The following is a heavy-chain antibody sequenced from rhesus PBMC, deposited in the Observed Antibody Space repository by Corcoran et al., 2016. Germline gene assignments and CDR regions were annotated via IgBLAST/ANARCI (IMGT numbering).Heavy chain of an antibody. Sequence: QLQLPESGPGLVKPSETLSPTCAVSGGSISSNYWRWIRQPPGQGRAWIGRISGSGGSTDYNPSLKSRVTISTDTSKNQFSLKLSSMTAADTAVYYCARDPNCSGIYCYNYYFDYWGQGVLVTVSS. CDR2: ISGSGGST. V-gene: IGHV4-173*01. D-gene: IGHD2-27*01. J-gene: IGHJ4*01. CDR1: GGSISSNY. CDR3: ARDPNCSGIYCYNYYFDY.